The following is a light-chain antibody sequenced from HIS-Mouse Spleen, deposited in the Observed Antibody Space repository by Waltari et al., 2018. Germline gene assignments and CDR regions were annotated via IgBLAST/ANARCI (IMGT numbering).Light chain of an antibody. CDR1: SSVAGSYNL. Sequence: QSALTQPASVSGSPGQSITISCTGTSSVAGSYNLVSWYQQHPGNATKLLIYEGSQRPAGGSNRFAGSKSGNTASLTISGLQAEDEADYYCCSYAGSSTWVFGGGTKLTVL. CDR2: EGS. V-gene: IGLV2-23*01. CDR3: CSYAGSSTWV. J-gene: IGLJ3*02.